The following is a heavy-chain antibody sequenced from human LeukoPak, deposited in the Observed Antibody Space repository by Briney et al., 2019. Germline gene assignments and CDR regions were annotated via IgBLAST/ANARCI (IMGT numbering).Heavy chain of an antibody. J-gene: IGHJ4*02. CDR1: GYTFTSYY. V-gene: IGHV1-46*01. Sequence: GASVKVSCKASGYTFTSYYMHWVRQAPGQGLEWMGIINPSGGSTSYAQEFQGRVTMTRDTSTSTVYMELSSLRSEDTAVYYCARDHGSSWYSGYNPPFDYWGQGTLVTVSS. CDR3: ARDHGSSWYSGYNPPFDY. CDR2: INPSGGST. D-gene: IGHD6-13*01.